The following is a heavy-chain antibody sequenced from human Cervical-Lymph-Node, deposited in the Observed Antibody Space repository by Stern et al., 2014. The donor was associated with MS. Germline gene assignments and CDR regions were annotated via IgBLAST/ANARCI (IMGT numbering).Heavy chain of an antibody. J-gene: IGHJ4*02. V-gene: IGHV3-11*01. Sequence: MQLVESGGGLVKPGGSLRLSCTASGFTFRDYFMSWIRQAPGKGLEWVSYISNGADMFHYSDSVKGRFTISRDNAKNSLSLQMNSLRAEDTAVYYCARAIGWYYFDYWGQGTLVTVSS. D-gene: IGHD6-19*01. CDR3: ARAIGWYYFDY. CDR2: ISNGADMF. CDR1: GFTFRDYF.